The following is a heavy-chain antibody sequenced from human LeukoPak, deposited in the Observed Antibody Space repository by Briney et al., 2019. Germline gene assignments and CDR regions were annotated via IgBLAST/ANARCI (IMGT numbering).Heavy chain of an antibody. D-gene: IGHD4-17*01. CDR1: GGSISTYY. V-gene: IGHV4-59*01. CDR3: ARVPISTTARGYFDY. J-gene: IGHJ4*02. CDR2: IYYSGST. Sequence: SETLSLTCTVSGGSISTYYWTWIRQPPGKGLEWIGYIYYSGSTTYNPSLKSRVTISVDTSKNKFSLKLSSVTAADTAVYYCARVPISTTARGYFDYWGQGTLVTVSS.